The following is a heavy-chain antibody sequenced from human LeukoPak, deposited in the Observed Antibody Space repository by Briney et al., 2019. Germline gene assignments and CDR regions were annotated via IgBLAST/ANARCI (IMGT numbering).Heavy chain of an antibody. Sequence: GGSLRLSCAASGFTFSSYWMSWVRRAPGKGLEWVANIKQDGSEKYYVDSVKGRFTISRDNAKNSLCLQMNSLRAEDTAVYYCARDGTKWPEYFQHWGQGTLVTVSS. J-gene: IGHJ1*01. CDR2: IKQDGSEK. CDR1: GFTFSSYW. CDR3: ARDGTKWPEYFQH. V-gene: IGHV3-7*01. D-gene: IGHD5-12*01.